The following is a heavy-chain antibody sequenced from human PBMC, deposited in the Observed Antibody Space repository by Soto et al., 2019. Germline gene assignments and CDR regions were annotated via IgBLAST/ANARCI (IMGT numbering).Heavy chain of an antibody. V-gene: IGHV4-30-4*01. Sequence: QVQLQESGPGLVKPSQTLSLICSVSGASISTDDYSWTWIRQPPGKGLEWIGYVSYSGSTHYNPSLKSRVAISVDTSKNHFSLHLSSVTAADTAVYYCVRDPDWIYDPVDAFDIWGQGTMVTVTS. CDR1: GASISTDDYS. J-gene: IGHJ3*02. CDR3: VRDPDWIYDPVDAFDI. D-gene: IGHD5-12*01. CDR2: VSYSGST.